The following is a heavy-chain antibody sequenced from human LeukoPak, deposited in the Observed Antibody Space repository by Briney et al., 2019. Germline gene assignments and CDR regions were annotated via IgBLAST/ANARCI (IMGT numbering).Heavy chain of an antibody. CDR3: ARDLGGGSGGY. Sequence: GRSLRLSCAASGFTFSSYAMHWVRQAPGKGLEWVAVISYDGSNKYYADSVKGRFTISRDNSKNTLYLQMNSLRAEDTAVYYCARDLGGGSGGYWGQGTLVTVSS. CDR1: GFTFSSYA. V-gene: IGHV3-30-3*01. D-gene: IGHD3-10*01. CDR2: ISYDGSNK. J-gene: IGHJ4*02.